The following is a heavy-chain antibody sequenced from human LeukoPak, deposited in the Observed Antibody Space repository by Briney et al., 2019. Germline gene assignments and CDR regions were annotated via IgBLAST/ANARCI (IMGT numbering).Heavy chain of an antibody. CDR2: MNPNSGNT. CDR1: GYTFTGYY. V-gene: IGHV1-8*02. CDR3: ARAFGHGSVLIDY. D-gene: IGHD2-8*01. Sequence: ASVKVSCKASGYTFTGYYMHWVRQATGQGLEWMGWMNPNSGNTGYAQKFQGRVTMTRNTSISTAYMELSSLRSEDTAVYYCARAFGHGSVLIDYWGQGTLVTVSS. J-gene: IGHJ4*02.